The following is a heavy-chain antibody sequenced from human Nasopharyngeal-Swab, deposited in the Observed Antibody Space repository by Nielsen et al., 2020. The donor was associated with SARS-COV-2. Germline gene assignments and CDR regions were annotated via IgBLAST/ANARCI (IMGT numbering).Heavy chain of an antibody. CDR2: IYYSGST. V-gene: IGHV4-59*01. Sequence: SETLSLTCTVSGGSISSYYWSWIRQPPGKGLEWIGYIYYSGSTNYNPSLKSRVTISVDTSKNQFSLKLSSVTAADTAVYYCARKLHGMDVWGQGTTVTVPS. CDR3: ARKLHGMDV. CDR1: GGSISSYY. J-gene: IGHJ6*02.